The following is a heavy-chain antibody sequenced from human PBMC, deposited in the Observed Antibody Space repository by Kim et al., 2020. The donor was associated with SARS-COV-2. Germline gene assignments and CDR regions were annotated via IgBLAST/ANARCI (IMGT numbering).Heavy chain of an antibody. D-gene: IGHD5-18*01. CDR2: IYHSGST. CDR1: GYSISSGYY. J-gene: IGHJ6*02. Sequence: SETLSLTCTVSGYSISSGYYWGWIRQPPGKGLEWIGSIYHSGSTYYNPSLKSRVTISVDTSKNQFSLKLSSVTAADTAVYYCARCGYSYDLNYGMDVWGQGTTVTVSS. CDR3: ARCGYSYDLNYGMDV. V-gene: IGHV4-38-2*02.